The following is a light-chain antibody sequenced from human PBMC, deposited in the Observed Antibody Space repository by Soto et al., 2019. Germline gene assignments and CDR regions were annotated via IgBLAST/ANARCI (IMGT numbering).Light chain of an antibody. CDR1: SSDVGAYNY. V-gene: IGLV2-14*01. CDR3: SSYTSSSTLQ. J-gene: IGLJ2*01. Sequence: QSALTQPASVSGSPGQSITISCTGTSSDVGAYNYVSWYQQHPGKAPKLIIYAVSIRPSGLSNRFSGSKSGNTAYLTISGLQAEDEADYYCSSYTSSSTLQFGGGTKLTVL. CDR2: AVS.